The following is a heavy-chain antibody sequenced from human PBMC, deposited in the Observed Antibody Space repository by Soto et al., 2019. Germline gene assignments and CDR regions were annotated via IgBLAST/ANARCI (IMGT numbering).Heavy chain of an antibody. D-gene: IGHD3-22*01. J-gene: IGHJ6*02. V-gene: IGHV1-8*01. Sequence: ASVKVSFKASGYTFTSYYINWVRQATGQGLEWMGWMNPNSGNTGYAQKFQGRVTMTRNTSISTAYMELSSLRSEDTAVYYCARGGDYYDSSGYYYVDYYGMDVWGQGTTVTVSS. CDR2: MNPNSGNT. CDR1: GYTFTSYY. CDR3: ARGGDYYDSSGYYYVDYYGMDV.